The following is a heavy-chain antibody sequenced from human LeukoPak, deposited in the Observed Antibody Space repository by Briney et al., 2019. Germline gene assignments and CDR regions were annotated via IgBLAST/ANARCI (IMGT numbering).Heavy chain of an antibody. V-gene: IGHV1-46*01. D-gene: IGHD6-6*01. Sequence: ASVKVSCKASGYTFTSYYMHWVRQAPGQGLEWMGIINPSGGSTSYAQKFQGRVTMTRDTSTSTVYMELSSLRSEDTAVYYCARDIMDSSSSALGFDYWGQGTLVTVSS. CDR1: GYTFTSYY. J-gene: IGHJ4*02. CDR2: INPSGGST. CDR3: ARDIMDSSSSALGFDY.